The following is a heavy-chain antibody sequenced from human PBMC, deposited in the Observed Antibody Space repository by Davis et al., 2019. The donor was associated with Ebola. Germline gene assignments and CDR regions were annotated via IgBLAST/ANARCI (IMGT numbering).Heavy chain of an antibody. CDR2: INPDSGLT. CDR1: GYTFRNYY. V-gene: IGHV1-46*01. Sequence: ASVKVSCKASGYTFRNYYMHWVRQAPGQGLEWMGVINPDSGLTRYAEKFLGRVTVTRDTSTDTVYMDLSSLTSDDTAIYYCARPGAAGPHYYFYMDVWGNGTTVTVSS. J-gene: IGHJ6*03. D-gene: IGHD6-13*01. CDR3: ARPGAAGPHYYFYMDV.